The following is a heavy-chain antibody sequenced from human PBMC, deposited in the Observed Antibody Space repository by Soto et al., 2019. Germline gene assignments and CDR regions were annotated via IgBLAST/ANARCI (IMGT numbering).Heavy chain of an antibody. V-gene: IGHV3-7*03. CDR2: IKADGTEK. CDR1: GFTFSSYW. CDR3: VTAVRGYNANGDL. J-gene: IGHJ6*02. Sequence: VQLVESGGDLVQPGGSLRLSCVGSGFTFSSYWMGWVRQTPGKGLEWVATIKADGTEKYYVDSVKGRFTFSGDNAKTSVYLEMNSLRAEDTAVYYCVTAVRGYNANGDLWGQGTTVTVSS. D-gene: IGHD5-12*01.